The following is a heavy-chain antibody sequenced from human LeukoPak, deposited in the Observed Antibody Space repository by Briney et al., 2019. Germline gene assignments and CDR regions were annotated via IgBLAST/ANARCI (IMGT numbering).Heavy chain of an antibody. J-gene: IGHJ4*02. Sequence: GGSLRLSCADSGFTFSSYAMSWVRQAPGKGLEWVSGISGSGYSTYYADSVKGRFTTSRDNSKNTLYPQMNSLRAEDTAVYYCAKDRRSGYSSAFDYWGQGTLVTVSS. CDR3: AKDRRSGYSSAFDY. V-gene: IGHV3-23*01. D-gene: IGHD6-19*01. CDR1: GFTFSSYA. CDR2: ISGSGYST.